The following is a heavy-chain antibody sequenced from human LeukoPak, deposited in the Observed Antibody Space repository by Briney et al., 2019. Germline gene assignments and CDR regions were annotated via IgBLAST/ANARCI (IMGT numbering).Heavy chain of an antibody. J-gene: IGHJ4*02. D-gene: IGHD3-10*01. V-gene: IGHV4-4*07. CDR1: GGSISSYY. Sequence: NPSETLSLTCTVSGGSISSYYWSWIRQPAGKGLEWIGRIYTSGSTNYNPSLKSRVTMSVDTSKNQFSLKLSSVTAADTAVYYCAKAPGTLADPYYFDYWGQGALVTVSS. CDR3: AKAPGTLADPYYFDY. CDR2: IYTSGST.